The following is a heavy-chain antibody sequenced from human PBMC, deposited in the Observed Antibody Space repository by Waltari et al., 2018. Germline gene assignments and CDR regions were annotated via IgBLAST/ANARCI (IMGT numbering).Heavy chain of an antibody. V-gene: IGHV3-49*03. Sequence: EVQLVESGGDLVQPGRSLRLSCTANGFTFGDYALSWFRQAPGKGLEWVGFIRSKTYGGTAQYAASVKGRVTISRDDSKSIAYLKMNSLKTEDTAVYYCTRDRWYSSTWYFDYWGQGTLVTVSS. CDR2: IRSKTYGGTA. CDR1: GFTFGDYA. J-gene: IGHJ4*02. CDR3: TRDRWYSSTWYFDY. D-gene: IGHD2-2*01.